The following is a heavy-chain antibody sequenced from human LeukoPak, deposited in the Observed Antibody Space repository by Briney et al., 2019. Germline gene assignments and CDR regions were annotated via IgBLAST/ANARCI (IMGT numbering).Heavy chain of an antibody. CDR2: ISASGDST. Sequence: GGSLRLSCAASGFTFSRYVMTWVRQAPGKGLEWVSSISASGDSTSHADSVKGRFTISRDNSKDTLYLHLNSLRAEDTALYYCAKWAARGNGLPRSHLDDWGQGTLVTVSS. CDR1: GFTFSRYV. J-gene: IGHJ4*02. V-gene: IGHV3-23*01. CDR3: AKWAARGNGLPRSHLDD. D-gene: IGHD4-23*01.